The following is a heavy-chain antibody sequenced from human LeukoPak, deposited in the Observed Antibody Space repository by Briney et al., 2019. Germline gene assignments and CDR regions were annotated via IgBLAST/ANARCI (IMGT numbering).Heavy chain of an antibody. J-gene: IGHJ4*02. Sequence: LPGGSLRLSCAASGFTFSSYGMHWVRQAPGKGLEWVAVIWYDGSNKYYADSVEGRFTISRDNSKNTLYLQMNSLRAEDTAVYYCARDLRPGIAAGLFDYWGQGTLVTVSS. D-gene: IGHD6-13*01. CDR2: IWYDGSNK. V-gene: IGHV3-33*01. CDR3: ARDLRPGIAAGLFDY. CDR1: GFTFSSYG.